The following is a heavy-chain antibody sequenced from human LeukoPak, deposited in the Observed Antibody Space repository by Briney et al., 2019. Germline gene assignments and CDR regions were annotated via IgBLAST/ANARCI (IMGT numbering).Heavy chain of an antibody. CDR3: ARFFRGGAGANYYYGMDV. Sequence: GESLKISCKGSGYSFTSYWIGWVRQMPGKGLEWMGIIYPGDSDTRYSSSFQGQVTISADKSISTAYLQWSSLKASDTAMYYCARFFRGGAGANYYYGMDVWGQGTTVTVSS. J-gene: IGHJ6*02. V-gene: IGHV5-51*01. CDR2: IYPGDSDT. CDR1: GYSFTSYW. D-gene: IGHD4-23*01.